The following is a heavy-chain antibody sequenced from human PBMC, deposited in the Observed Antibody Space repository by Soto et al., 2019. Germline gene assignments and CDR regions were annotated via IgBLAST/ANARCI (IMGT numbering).Heavy chain of an antibody. CDR2: ISYDGGRQ. D-gene: IGHD3-10*01. CDR1: GFSFSGSA. V-gene: IGHV3-30*18. Sequence: QVQLVESGGDVVQPGRSLRLSCAASGFSFSGSALHWVRQAPGKGLEWVAVISYDGGRQYYADSVKGRFTVSRDNSNNTLYLQMNSLRPGDTAVYYCAKDFYSTSWFGREIEYWGQGTQVTVSS. J-gene: IGHJ4*02. CDR3: AKDFYSTSWFGREIEY.